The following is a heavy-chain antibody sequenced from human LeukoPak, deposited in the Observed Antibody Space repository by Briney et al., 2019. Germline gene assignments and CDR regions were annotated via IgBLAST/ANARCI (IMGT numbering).Heavy chain of an antibody. J-gene: IGHJ4*02. Sequence: PGRSLRLSCAASGFTFSNYGMHWVRQAPGKGLEWLAVVWYDDAVKNYADSVKGRFTISRDNSKNTLYLQMNSLRAEDTAVYYCAKDRYDFWSGYKSWGQGTLVTVSS. CDR3: AKDRYDFWSGYKS. V-gene: IGHV3-33*06. CDR1: GFTFSNYG. CDR2: VWYDDAVK. D-gene: IGHD3-3*01.